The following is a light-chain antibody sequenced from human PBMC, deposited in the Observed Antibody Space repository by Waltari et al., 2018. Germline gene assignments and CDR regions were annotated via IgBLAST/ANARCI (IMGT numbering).Light chain of an antibody. Sequence: DMQMTQSPSSLSASLGDRVTITCQASQDISNYLDWYQQKPGKAPKLLIYDASNLETGVPSRFSGSGSGTEFTFTISSLQPEDIATYYCQQYNNLLTFGPGTKVDIK. V-gene: IGKV1-33*01. CDR2: DAS. CDR3: QQYNNLLT. J-gene: IGKJ3*01. CDR1: QDISNY.